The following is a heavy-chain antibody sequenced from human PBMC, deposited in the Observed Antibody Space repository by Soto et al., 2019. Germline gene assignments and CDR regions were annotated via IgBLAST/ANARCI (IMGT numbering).Heavy chain of an antibody. CDR3: VKPGSYSYYFDY. CDR2: TSSNGGST. D-gene: IGHD1-26*01. Sequence: GGSLRLSCSASGGTFSSYALHWVCQAPGKGLEYVSATSSNGGSTYYADSVKGRFTISRDNSKNTLYLQMSSLRAEDTAVYYCVKPGSYSYYFDYWGQGTLVTVSS. J-gene: IGHJ4*02. V-gene: IGHV3-64D*06. CDR1: GGTFSSYA.